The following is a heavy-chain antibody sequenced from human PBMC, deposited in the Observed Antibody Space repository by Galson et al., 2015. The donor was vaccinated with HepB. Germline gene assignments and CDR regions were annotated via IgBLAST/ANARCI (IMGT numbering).Heavy chain of an antibody. CDR1: GFTFIGYH. V-gene: IGHV1-2*06. D-gene: IGHD3-3*01. J-gene: IGHJ4*02. Sequence: KVSCKGSGFTFIGYHIHWVRQAPGQGLEWLGRINPNGGATTYAQKFQGRVTLTRTTSSKTAYMELTSLKPDDSAVYYCARDLRPTNFGVFTLDYWGQGSLFTVSS. CDR3: ARDLRPTNFGVFTLDY. CDR2: INPNGGAT.